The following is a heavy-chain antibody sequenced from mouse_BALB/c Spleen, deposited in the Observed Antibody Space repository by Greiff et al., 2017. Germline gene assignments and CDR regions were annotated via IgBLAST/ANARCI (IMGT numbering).Heavy chain of an antibody. CDR2: IDPANGNT. J-gene: IGHJ4*01. Sequence: VQLQQSGAELVKPGASVKLSCTASGFNIKDTYMHWVKQRPEQGLEWIGRIDPANGNTKYDPKFQGKATITADTSSNTAYLQLSSLTSEDTAVYYCAAYYRYAMDYWGQGTSVTVSS. V-gene: IGHV14-3*02. CDR3: AAYYRYAMDY. D-gene: IGHD2-14*01. CDR1: GFNIKDTY.